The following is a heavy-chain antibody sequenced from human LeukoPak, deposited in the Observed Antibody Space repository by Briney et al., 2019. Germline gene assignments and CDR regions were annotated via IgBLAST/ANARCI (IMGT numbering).Heavy chain of an antibody. D-gene: IGHD6-19*01. Sequence: GGSLRLSCAASGFTFSDYSMTWIRQAPRKGLEWVSYIRSSGSSTYYADSVKGRFTISRDNAKNSLYLQMNSLRAEDTAVYYCARARTSGWYGEMGYWGQGTLVTVSS. CDR2: IRSSGSST. V-gene: IGHV3-11*01. CDR1: GFTFSDYS. CDR3: ARARTSGWYGEMGY. J-gene: IGHJ4*02.